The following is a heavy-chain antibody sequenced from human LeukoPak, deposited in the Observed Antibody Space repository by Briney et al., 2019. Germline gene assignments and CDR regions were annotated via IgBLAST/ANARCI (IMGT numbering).Heavy chain of an antibody. CDR3: AREPGFDSSGYLNWFDP. CDR1: GGSISSYY. D-gene: IGHD3-22*01. CDR2: ISYSGST. J-gene: IGHJ5*02. V-gene: IGHV4-59*01. Sequence: NPSETLSLTCTVSGGSISSYYCSWIRQPPGKGLEWIACISYSGSTKYNPSLKSRVTISVDTSKNQLSLKLSSVTAADTAVYYCAREPGFDSSGYLNWFDPWGQGTLVTVSS.